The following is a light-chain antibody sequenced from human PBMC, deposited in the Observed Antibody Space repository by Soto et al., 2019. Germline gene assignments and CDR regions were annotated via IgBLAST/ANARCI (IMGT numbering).Light chain of an antibody. Sequence: QSVLTQPASVSGSPGQSITISCTGTSSDIGLYDYVSWYQPLPVKAPQLLIYAFSNRPSGVSTRFSASKSANMASLFLPGLLPEDQADYYCISYTSDSSYVFGSGTKVPVL. CDR3: ISYTSDSSYV. J-gene: IGLJ1*01. V-gene: IGLV2-14*03. CDR1: SSDIGLYDY. CDR2: AFS.